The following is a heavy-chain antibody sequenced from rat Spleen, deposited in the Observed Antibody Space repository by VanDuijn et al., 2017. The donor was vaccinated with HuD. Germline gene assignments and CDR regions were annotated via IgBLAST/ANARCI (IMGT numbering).Heavy chain of an antibody. J-gene: IGHJ3*01. CDR3: TTMGYSSPNWFAY. V-gene: IGHV5-25*01. Sequence: EVQLVESGGGLVQPGRSMKLSCAASGFPFSNYDMAWVRQAPTKVLEWVASITYEGSNTYYRVSVKVRFTISRDNEKRTLYLQMDSLRSEDTATYYWTTMGYSSPNWFAYWSQGTLVTVSS. CDR1: GFPFSNYD. D-gene: IGHD1-2*01. CDR2: ITYEGSNT.